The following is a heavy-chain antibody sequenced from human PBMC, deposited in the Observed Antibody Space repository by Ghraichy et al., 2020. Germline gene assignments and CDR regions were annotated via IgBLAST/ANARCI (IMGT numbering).Heavy chain of an antibody. V-gene: IGHV3-23*01. CDR2: ISGSGGST. J-gene: IGHJ4*02. CDR1: GFTFSSYA. Sequence: GGSLRLSCAASGFTFSSYAMSWVRQAPGKGLEWVSAISGSGGSTYYADSVKGRFTISRDNSKNTLYLQMNSLRAEDTAVYYCAKGVQWLPTTATFDYWGQGTLVTVSS. D-gene: IGHD6-19*01. CDR3: AKGVQWLPTTATFDY.